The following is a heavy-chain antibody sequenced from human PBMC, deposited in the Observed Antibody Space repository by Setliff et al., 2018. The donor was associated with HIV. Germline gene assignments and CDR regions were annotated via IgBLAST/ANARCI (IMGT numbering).Heavy chain of an antibody. D-gene: IGHD2-21*01. CDR2: VNADNGNT. CDR1: GYTFTSYA. Sequence: ASVKVSCKASGYTFTSYALHWVRQAPGQRLEWMGWVNADNGNTKYSEKFQGRVTITRDTAASTVYMELSSLKSEDTAVYYCARGVPRYSSGSLPWVYWGQGTLVTVSS. CDR3: ARGVPRYSSGSLPWVY. J-gene: IGHJ4*02. V-gene: IGHV1-3*01.